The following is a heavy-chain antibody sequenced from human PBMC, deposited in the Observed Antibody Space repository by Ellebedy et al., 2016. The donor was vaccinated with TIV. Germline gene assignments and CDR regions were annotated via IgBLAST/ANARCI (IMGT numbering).Heavy chain of an antibody. CDR3: AKVGRRYYESSGDP. J-gene: IGHJ5*02. CDR2: IYSSGGT. CDR1: GFTVSRNH. D-gene: IGHD3-22*01. V-gene: IGHV3-66*01. Sequence: GESLKISCAGSGFTVSRNHMSWVRQAPGKGLEWVSVIYSSGGTYYADSVRGRFTISRDNSENTLYLQMNSLRAEDTAVYYCAKVGRRYYESSGDPWGQGSLVTVSS.